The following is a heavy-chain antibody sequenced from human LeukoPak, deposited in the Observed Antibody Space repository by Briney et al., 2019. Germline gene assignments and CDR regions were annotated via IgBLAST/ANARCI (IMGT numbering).Heavy chain of an antibody. J-gene: IGHJ4*02. V-gene: IGHV4-31*03. CDR3: ARAVYDYIWGSYRFDY. CDR2: IYYSGST. D-gene: IGHD3-16*02. CDR1: GGSISSGGYY. Sequence: SETLSLTCTVSGGSISSGGYYWSWIRQHPGKGLEWIGYIYYSGSTYYNPSLKSRVTFSVDTSKNQFSLKLSSVNAADTAVYYCARAVYDYIWGSYRFDYWGQGTLVTVSS.